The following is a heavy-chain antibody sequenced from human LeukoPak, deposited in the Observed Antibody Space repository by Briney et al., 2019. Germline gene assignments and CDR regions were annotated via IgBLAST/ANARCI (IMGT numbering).Heavy chain of an antibody. CDR2: ISAYNGNT. CDR3: ARVNDAAAAGPYFGY. D-gene: IGHD6-13*01. CDR1: GDTVSSNS. V-gene: IGHV1-18*01. J-gene: IGHJ4*02. Sequence: PSLKLSCTASGDTVSSNSISWERQAPGQGIEWMGWISAYNGNTNYAQKLQGIITMTTDTSTSSAYMELRSLRSDDTAVYYGARVNDAAAAGPYFGYWGQGTLVTVSS.